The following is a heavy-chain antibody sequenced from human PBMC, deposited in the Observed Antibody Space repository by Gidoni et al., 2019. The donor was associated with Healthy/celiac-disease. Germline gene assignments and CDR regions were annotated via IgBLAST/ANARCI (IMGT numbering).Heavy chain of an antibody. J-gene: IGHJ6*02. CDR2: INTNTGNP. V-gene: IGHV7-4-1*02. CDR1: GYTFTSYA. Sequence: QVQLVQSGSELKKPGASVKVSCKASGYTFTSYAMNWVRQAPGQGLEWMGWINTNTGNPTYAQGFTGRFVFSLDTSVSTAYLQISSLKAEDTAVYYCARDPTIQQLVIYRYYYYYGMDVWGQGTTVTVSS. CDR3: ARDPTIQQLVIYRYYYYYGMDV. D-gene: IGHD6-13*01.